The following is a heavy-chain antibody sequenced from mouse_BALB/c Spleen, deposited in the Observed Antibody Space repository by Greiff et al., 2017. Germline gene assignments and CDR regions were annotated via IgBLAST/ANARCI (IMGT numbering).Heavy chain of an antibody. Sequence: EVHLVESGGGLVKPGGSLKLSCAASGFTFSDYYMYWVRQTPEKRLEWVATISDGGSYTYYPDSVKGRFTISRDNAKNNLYLQMSSLKSEDTAMYYCARAYGYSWFAYWGQGTLVTVSA. CDR1: GFTFSDYY. V-gene: IGHV5-4*02. CDR2: ISDGGSYT. CDR3: ARAYGYSWFAY. J-gene: IGHJ3*01. D-gene: IGHD2-2*01.